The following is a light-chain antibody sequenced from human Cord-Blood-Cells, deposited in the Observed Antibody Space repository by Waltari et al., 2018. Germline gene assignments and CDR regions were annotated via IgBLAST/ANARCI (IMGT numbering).Light chain of an antibody. CDR2: DVS. CDR1: SSDVGGYNS. V-gene: IGLV2-14*01. J-gene: IGLJ3*02. Sequence: QSALTQPASVSGSPGQSIPISCTGTSSDVGGYNSVSWYQQHPGKAPKLMIYDVSNRPSGVSNRVSGSKAGNTASLTISGLQAEDEADYYCSSYTSSSTRVFGGGTKLTVL. CDR3: SSYTSSSTRV.